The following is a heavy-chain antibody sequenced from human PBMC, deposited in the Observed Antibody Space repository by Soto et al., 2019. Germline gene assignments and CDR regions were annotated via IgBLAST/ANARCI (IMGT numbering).Heavy chain of an antibody. J-gene: IGHJ5*02. D-gene: IGHD3-10*01. V-gene: IGHV3-23*01. CDR3: AKNSGWFNT. CDR1: GFPFSSTD. Sequence: PGGSLRLSCAASGFPFSSTDMTWVRQAPGKGLEWVSTIDGSGGTTYYADSVKCRFTISRDNSINTVFLQMNSLRADDTALYFCAKNSGWFNTWGQGALVTVAS. CDR2: IDGSGGTT.